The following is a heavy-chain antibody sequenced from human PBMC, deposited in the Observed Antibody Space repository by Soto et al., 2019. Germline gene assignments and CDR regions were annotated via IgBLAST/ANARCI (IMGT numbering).Heavy chain of an antibody. CDR1: GYTFTSYG. Sequence: PVKVSCKASGYTFTSYGISWVQQANGQGLEWMGWISAYNGNTNYAQKLQGRVTMTTDTSTSTAYMELRSLRSDDTAVYYCARAVRLWSGYSDFDYWGQGTLVTVSS. CDR2: ISAYNGNT. J-gene: IGHJ4*02. CDR3: ARAVRLWSGYSDFDY. D-gene: IGHD3-3*01. V-gene: IGHV1-18*01.